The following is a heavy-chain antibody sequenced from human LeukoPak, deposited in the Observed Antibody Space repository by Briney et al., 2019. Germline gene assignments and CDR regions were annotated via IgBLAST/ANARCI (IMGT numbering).Heavy chain of an antibody. J-gene: IGHJ4*02. CDR1: GFTFSSSC. Sequence: GGPLRLSCAASGFTFSSSCMHWVRQAPGTGLEWVAFISHEGSEKYFADSVKGRFTISRDNSKNTLYLQMNSLRDEDTAVYYCATDRGWFFDNWGQGTLVTVAS. CDR3: ATDRGWFFDN. V-gene: IGHV3-30*03. D-gene: IGHD2-15*01. CDR2: ISHEGSEK.